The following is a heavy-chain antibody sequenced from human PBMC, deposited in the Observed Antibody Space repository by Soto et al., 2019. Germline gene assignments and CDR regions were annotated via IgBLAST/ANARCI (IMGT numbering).Heavy chain of an antibody. CDR1: GYTFSSHG. CDR3: ARDVGYCRSGSCPRESFDP. D-gene: IGHD1-26*01. Sequence: QVQLVQSGAEVKKPGTSVKVSCTASGYTFSSHGISWVRQAPGQGLQWIGWVSGDNGNTNYAQSLQGRVTMTTDTSXXXGXXELRSLRSDDTAVYYCARDVGYCRSGSCPRESFDPWGQGTLVIVSS. V-gene: IGHV1-18*01. J-gene: IGHJ5*02. CDR2: VSGDNGNT.